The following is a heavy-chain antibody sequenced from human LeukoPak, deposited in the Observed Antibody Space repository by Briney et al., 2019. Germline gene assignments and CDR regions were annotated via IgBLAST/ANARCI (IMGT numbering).Heavy chain of an antibody. CDR3: ARGRYSSSWYDYYYYYMDV. CDR1: GFTFSSYA. Sequence: RPGGSLRLSCAASGFTFSSYAMHWVRQAPGKGLEWVAVISYDGSNKYYADSVKGRFTISTDNSKNTLYLQMNSLRAEDTAVYYCARGRYSSSWYDYYYYYMDVWGKGTTVTVSS. CDR2: ISYDGSNK. J-gene: IGHJ6*03. V-gene: IGHV3-30*01. D-gene: IGHD6-13*01.